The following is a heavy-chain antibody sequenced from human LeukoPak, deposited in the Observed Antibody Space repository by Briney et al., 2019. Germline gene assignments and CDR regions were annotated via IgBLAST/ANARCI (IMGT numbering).Heavy chain of an antibody. D-gene: IGHD6-19*01. CDR3: ARDVWASGWTGYFDY. J-gene: IGHJ4*02. Sequence: PGRSLRLSCAASGFTFSSYGMHWVRQAPGKGLEWVAVTWYDGSNKYYADSVKGRFTISRDNSKNTLYLQMNSLRAEDTAVYYCARDVWASGWTGYFDYWGQGTLVTVSS. V-gene: IGHV3-33*01. CDR2: TWYDGSNK. CDR1: GFTFSSYG.